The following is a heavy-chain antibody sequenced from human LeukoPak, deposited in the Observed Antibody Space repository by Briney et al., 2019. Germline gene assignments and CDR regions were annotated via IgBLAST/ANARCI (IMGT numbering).Heavy chain of an antibody. CDR1: GFTLTTYA. CDR3: AKDADDYVSYFDY. D-gene: IGHD4-17*01. J-gene: IGHJ4*02. V-gene: IGHV3-23*01. Sequence: GGSLRLSCAASGFTLTTYAMTWVRQAPGKGLEWVSGITASGPTTYYADSVRGRFTFSRDNSKNTLYLQMNSLRAEDTAVYYCAKDADDYVSYFDYWGQGTLVTVSS. CDR2: ITASGPTT.